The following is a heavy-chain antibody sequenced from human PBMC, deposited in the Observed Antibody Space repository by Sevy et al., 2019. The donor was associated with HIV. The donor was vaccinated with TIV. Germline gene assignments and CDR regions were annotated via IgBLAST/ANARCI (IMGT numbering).Heavy chain of an antibody. D-gene: IGHD4-17*01. V-gene: IGHV6-1*01. J-gene: IGHJ4*01. CDR1: GDSVSSNSAA. Sequence: SQTLSLTCAISGDSVSSNSAAWNWIRQSPSRGLEWLGRTYYASRWYNDYAVSVIGRITINPETSKNQFSLQLNSVTPKDTAVYYCARVPLRSLLYYFDYWSQGVLVTVSS. CDR2: TYYASRWYN. CDR3: ARVPLRSLLYYFDY.